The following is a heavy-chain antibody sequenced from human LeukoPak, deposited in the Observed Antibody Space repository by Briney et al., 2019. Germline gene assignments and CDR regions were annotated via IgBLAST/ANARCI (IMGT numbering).Heavy chain of an antibody. Sequence: SETLSLTCSVPGGSISRYSWTWIRQPPGKGLEWIGFIDYSGSSNYNPSLKSRVTISADPSTNHFSLNLTSVTAADTAVYFCARDHPVADWAPDIWGRGTMVTVSS. CDR2: IDYSGSS. J-gene: IGHJ3*02. V-gene: IGHV4-59*13. CDR3: ARDHPVADWAPDI. CDR1: GGSISRYS. D-gene: IGHD3-9*01.